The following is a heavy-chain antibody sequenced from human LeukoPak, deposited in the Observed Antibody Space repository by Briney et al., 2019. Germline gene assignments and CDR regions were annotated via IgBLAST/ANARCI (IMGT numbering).Heavy chain of an antibody. CDR1: GSTFSSYW. CDR3: ARDFKYYYGMDV. CDR2: IKQDGSEK. V-gene: IGHV3-7*01. Sequence: GGSLRLSCAASGSTFSSYWMSWVRQAPGKGLEWVANIKQDGSEKYYVDSVKGRFTISRDNAKNSLYLQMNSLRAEDTAVYYCARDFKYYYGMDVWGQGTTVTVSS. J-gene: IGHJ6*02.